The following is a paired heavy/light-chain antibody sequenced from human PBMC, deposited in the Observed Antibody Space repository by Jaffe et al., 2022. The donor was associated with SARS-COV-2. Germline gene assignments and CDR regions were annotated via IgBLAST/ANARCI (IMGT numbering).Light chain of an antibody. CDR3: LQHNSHPLT. Sequence: DIQMTQSPSSLSASVGDRITITCRASQGIRNDLGWYQQRPGKAPKRLIYAASSLQSGVPSRFSGSGSGTEFTLTISSLQPEDCAAYYCLQHNSHPLTFGGGTKVEIK. CDR1: QGIRND. V-gene: IGKV1-17*01. J-gene: IGKJ4*01. CDR2: AAS.
Heavy chain of an antibody. CDR2: INPSGGST. V-gene: IGHV1-46*01. Sequence: QVQLVQSGAEVKKPGASVKVSCKTSGYTFTNYYMHWARQAPGQGLEWMGVINPSGGSTTYAQKFQGRVTMTRDTSTTTVYMELSSLKSEDTGVYYCARVGGWFGGVDYWGQGTLVIVSS. CDR3: ARVGGWFGGVDY. J-gene: IGHJ4*02. CDR1: GYTFTNYY. D-gene: IGHD3-16*01.